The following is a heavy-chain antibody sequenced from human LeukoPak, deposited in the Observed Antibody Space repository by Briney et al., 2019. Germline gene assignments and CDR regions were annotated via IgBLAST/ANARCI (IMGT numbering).Heavy chain of an antibody. CDR3: ARVGYSSSWYTGGDAFDI. J-gene: IGHJ3*02. V-gene: IGHV1-2*02. D-gene: IGHD6-13*01. CDR1: GYTFTGYY. Sequence: WASVKVSCKASGYTFTGYYMHWVRQAPGQGLEWMGWINPNSGGTNYAQKLQGRVTMTTDTSTSTAYMELRSLRSDDTAVYYCARVGYSSSWYTGGDAFDIWGQGTMVTVSS. CDR2: INPNSGGT.